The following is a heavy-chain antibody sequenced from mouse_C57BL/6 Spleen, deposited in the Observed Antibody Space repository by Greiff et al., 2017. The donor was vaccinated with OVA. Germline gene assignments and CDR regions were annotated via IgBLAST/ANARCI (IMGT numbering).Heavy chain of an antibody. V-gene: IGHV1-15*01. CDR3: TREEWFRNFDY. CDR2: IDPETGGT. D-gene: IGHD2-2*01. CDR1: GYTFTDYE. J-gene: IGHJ2*01. Sequence: QVQLQQSGAELVRPGASVTLSCKASGYTFTDYEMHWVKQTPVHGLEWIGAIDPETGGTAYNQKFKGKAILTADKSSSTAYMELRSLTSEDSAVYYCTREEWFRNFDYWGQGTTLTVSS.